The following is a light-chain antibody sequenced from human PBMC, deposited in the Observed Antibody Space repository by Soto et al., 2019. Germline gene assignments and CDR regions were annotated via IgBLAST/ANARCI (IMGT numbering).Light chain of an antibody. Sequence: DIQMTQSPATLSASVGDSVTITCRASHSISRWLAWYQQKPGKAPKFLIYDASTLESGVPLRFSGSGSGTEFTLTISSLQPDDFATYVCQQYDSVLGTFGTGTKVEIK. V-gene: IGKV1-5*01. CDR1: HSISRW. CDR2: DAS. J-gene: IGKJ1*01. CDR3: QQYDSVLGT.